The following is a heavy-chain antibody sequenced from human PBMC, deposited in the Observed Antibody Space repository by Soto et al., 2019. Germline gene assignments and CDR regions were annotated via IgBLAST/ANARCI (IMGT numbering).Heavy chain of an antibody. Sequence: SETLSLTCTVSAGSISSGGYYWSWIRQHPGKGLEWIGYIYYSGSTYYNPSLKSRVTISVDTSKNQFSLKLSSVTAADTAVYCCARDRSGSSVFYYYYTAAWGKDTMVIVAS. D-gene: IGHD6-6*01. J-gene: IGHJ6*03. V-gene: IGHV4-31*03. CDR1: AGSISSGGYY. CDR3: ARDRSGSSVFYYYYTAA. CDR2: IYYSGST.